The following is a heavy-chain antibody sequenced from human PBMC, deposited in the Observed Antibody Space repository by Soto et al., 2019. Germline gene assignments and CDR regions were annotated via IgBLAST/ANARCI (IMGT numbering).Heavy chain of an antibody. V-gene: IGHV1-69*06. Sequence: QVQLVQSGAEVKKPGSSLKVSCKASGGTFSSYAISWVRQAPGQGLEWMGGIITIFGTANYAQKFQGRVTITADKSTSAAYMELSSLRSGDTAVYYCAETGIAAAGWFDPWGQGTLVAVSS. J-gene: IGHJ5*02. CDR2: IITIFGTA. D-gene: IGHD6-25*01. CDR1: GGTFSSYA. CDR3: AETGIAAAGWFDP.